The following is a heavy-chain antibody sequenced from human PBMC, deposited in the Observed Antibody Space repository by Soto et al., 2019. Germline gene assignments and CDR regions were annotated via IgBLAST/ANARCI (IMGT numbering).Heavy chain of an antibody. V-gene: IGHV3-66*01. CDR2: IYSGSTT. CDR3: TRGYWVEGYGAGTYFDY. Sequence: EVLLVQSGGGLVQPGGSLRLSCAPSGLSVSSNYMSWVRQAPGKGLEWVSVIYSGSTTHHADSVKGRFIISRDSSRNTLYLQMNSLRVEDTALYYCTRGYWVEGYGAGTYFDYWGQGTLVTVSS. CDR1: GLSVSSNY. J-gene: IGHJ4*02. D-gene: IGHD2-15*01.